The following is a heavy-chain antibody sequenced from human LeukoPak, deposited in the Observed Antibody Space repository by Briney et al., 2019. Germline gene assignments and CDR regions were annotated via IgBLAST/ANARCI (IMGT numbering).Heavy chain of an antibody. J-gene: IGHJ4*02. CDR1: GFTFSSYW. CDR2: IKSDGSVT. V-gene: IGHV3-74*01. Sequence: GGFLRLSCAASGFTFSSYWMHWVRQAPGEGLVWVSRIKSDGSVTWYADSVKGRFTISRGNVKNMLYLQMNSLRAEDTAVYFCARDHDAVGTTIDHWGQGTLVTVSS. D-gene: IGHD1-14*01. CDR3: ARDHDAVGTTIDH.